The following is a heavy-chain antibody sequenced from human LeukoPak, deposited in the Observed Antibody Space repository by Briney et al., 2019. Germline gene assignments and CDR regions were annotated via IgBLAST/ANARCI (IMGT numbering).Heavy chain of an antibody. CDR2: IIPILGIA. V-gene: IGHV1-69*04. CDR3: ARLQNIPGIAVPGNI. D-gene: IGHD6-19*01. Sequence: GGSVTVSCKASGGTFSSYAISWVRQGPGQGLEWMGRIIPILGIANYAQKFQGRVTITADKSTSTAYMELSSLRSEDTAVYYCARLQNIPGIAVPGNIWGQGTLVTVSS. CDR1: GGTFSSYA. J-gene: IGHJ4*02.